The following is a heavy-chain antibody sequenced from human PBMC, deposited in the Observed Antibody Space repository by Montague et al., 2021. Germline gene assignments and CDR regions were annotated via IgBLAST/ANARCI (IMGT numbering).Heavy chain of an antibody. Sequence: SETLSLTCTVSGGSISSFYWSWIRQPPQQGLELIAYIYYSGSAGGTTNYNPSLKSRVTISVDSSKNQLSLQLTSVTTADTAVYYCARGRGNSYVSFDSWGQGTLVTVSS. CDR1: GGSISSFY. J-gene: IGHJ4*02. D-gene: IGHD5-18*01. CDR2: IYYSGSAGGTT. CDR3: ARGRGNSYVSFDS. V-gene: IGHV4-59*13.